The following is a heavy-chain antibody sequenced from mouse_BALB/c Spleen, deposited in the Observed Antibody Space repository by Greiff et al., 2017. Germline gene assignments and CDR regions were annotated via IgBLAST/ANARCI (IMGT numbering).Heavy chain of an antibody. CDR2: ISSGGGST. CDR1: GFAFSSYD. V-gene: IGHV5-12-1*01. D-gene: IGHD1-1*01. CDR3: ARQTGYYGSPAWFAY. J-gene: IGHJ3*01. Sequence: EVQLVESGGGLVKPGGSLKLSCAASGFAFSSYDMSWVRQTPEKRLEWVAYISSGGGSTYYPDTVKGRFTISRDNAKNTLYLQMSSLKSEDTAMYYCARQTGYYGSPAWFAYWGQGTLVTVSA.